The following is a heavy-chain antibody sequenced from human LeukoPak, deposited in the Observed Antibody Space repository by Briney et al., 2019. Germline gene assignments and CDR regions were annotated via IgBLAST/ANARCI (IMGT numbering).Heavy chain of an antibody. J-gene: IGHJ4*02. CDR2: IYYSGST. V-gene: IGHV4-39*01. D-gene: IGHD5-12*01. CDR1: GGSISSSSYS. Sequence: PSETLSLTCTVSGGSISSSSYSWGWIRQPPGKGLEWIGSIYYSGSTYYNPSLKSRVTISVDTSKNQFSLKLSSVTAADTAVYYCARPTGWLRGYFDYWGQGTLVTVSS. CDR3: ARPTGWLRGYFDY.